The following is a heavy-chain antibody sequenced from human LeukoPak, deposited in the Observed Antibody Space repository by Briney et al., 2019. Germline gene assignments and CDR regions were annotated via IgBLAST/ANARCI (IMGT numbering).Heavy chain of an antibody. V-gene: IGHV3-64D*06. CDR1: GFTFSSYA. CDR2: ISSNGGST. J-gene: IGHJ4*02. Sequence: GGSLRLSCSASGFTFSSYAMHWVRQAPGKGLECVSAISSNGGSTYYADSVKGRFTISRDNSKNTLYLQMSSLRAEDTAVYYCTLEGSEYWGQGTLVTVSS. CDR3: TLEGSEY. D-gene: IGHD3-10*01.